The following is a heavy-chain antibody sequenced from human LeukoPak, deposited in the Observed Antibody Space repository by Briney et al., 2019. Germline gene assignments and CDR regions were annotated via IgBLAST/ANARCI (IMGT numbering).Heavy chain of an antibody. CDR1: GFRFHEYA. D-gene: IGHD6-13*01. CDR3: TRGSPGYSSSWLDF. V-gene: IGHV3-9*01. Sequence: PGGSLRLSCVASGFRFHEYAVHWVRLAPGKGLEWVSGISWNNGSIGYADSVKGRFTISRDNAKNSLYLQMSSLSVDDTAIYYCTRGSPGYSSSWLDFWGQGILVTVSS. J-gene: IGHJ4*02. CDR2: ISWNNGSI.